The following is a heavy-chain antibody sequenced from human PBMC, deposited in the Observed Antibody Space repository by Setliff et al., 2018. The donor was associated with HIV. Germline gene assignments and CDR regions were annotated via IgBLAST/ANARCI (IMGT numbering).Heavy chain of an antibody. CDR3: ARDLGGEGGY. D-gene: IGHD2-15*01. CDR2: ISGSGGIT. V-gene: IGHV3-23*01. Sequence: GVSLRLSCVTSGFTFTNYGMTWVRQAPGEGLEYVSAISGSGGITYYADSVKGRFTLSRDNSKNTLYLQMNNLRAEDTAVYYCARDLGGEGGYWGQGILVTVSS. J-gene: IGHJ4*02. CDR1: GFTFTNYG.